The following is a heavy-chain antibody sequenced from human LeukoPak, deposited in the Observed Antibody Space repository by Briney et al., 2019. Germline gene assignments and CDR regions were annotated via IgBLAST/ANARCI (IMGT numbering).Heavy chain of an antibody. Sequence: PGGSLRLSCAASGFTFSRYWMSWVRQAPGKGLEWVANIKTDGSEKYYVDSLKGRFIISRDNAKNSLYLQMNSLRAEDTAVYYCARDWDGSGWPIVYWGQGTLVTVSS. V-gene: IGHV3-7*05. CDR1: GFTFSRYW. J-gene: IGHJ4*02. CDR2: IKTDGSEK. D-gene: IGHD6-19*01. CDR3: ARDWDGSGWPIVY.